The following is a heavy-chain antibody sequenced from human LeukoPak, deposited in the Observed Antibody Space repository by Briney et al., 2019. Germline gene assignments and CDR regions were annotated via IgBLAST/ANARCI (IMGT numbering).Heavy chain of an antibody. CDR2: INLSGSI. CDR3: ARERHDYGDDSGHDAFHI. J-gene: IGHJ3*02. CDR1: GGSFRGDF. D-gene: IGHD4/OR15-4a*01. Sequence: PSETLSLTCAVYGGSFRGDFWSWVRQPPGKGLGWGWEINLSGSITYNPSPKSRVTISLATSTNQFSLNLSSVTAADTAVYYCARERHDYGDDSGHDAFHIWGQGTMVTVSS. V-gene: IGHV4-34*01.